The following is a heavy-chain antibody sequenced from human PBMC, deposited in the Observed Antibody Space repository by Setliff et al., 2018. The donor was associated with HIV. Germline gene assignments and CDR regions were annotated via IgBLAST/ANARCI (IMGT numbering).Heavy chain of an antibody. CDR2: IRYDGSEK. CDR3: ARDIPFGDLLMLQAYMDV. CDR1: GFTLSS. J-gene: IGHJ6*04. V-gene: IGHV3-33*01. D-gene: IGHD3-10*01. Sequence: GGSLRLSCAASGFTLSSMHWVRQAPGKGLEWVALIRYDGSEKYYADSVKGRFTISRDTSKNSLYLQMNSLRAEDTALYYCARDIPFGDLLMLQAYMDVWGKGTTVTVSS.